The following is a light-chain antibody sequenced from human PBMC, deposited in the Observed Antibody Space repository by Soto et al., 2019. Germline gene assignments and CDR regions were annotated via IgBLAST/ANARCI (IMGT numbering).Light chain of an antibody. CDR3: QQYNSYAWT. Sequence: DIQMTQSPSTLSASVGDRVTITCRASQGISSWLAWYQQKPGKAPKLLIYDASSLESGVPSRFSGSGSGTEFTLTISSLQPDDFATYYCQQYNSYAWTFGQGTKVDIK. CDR2: DAS. CDR1: QGISSW. V-gene: IGKV1-5*01. J-gene: IGKJ1*01.